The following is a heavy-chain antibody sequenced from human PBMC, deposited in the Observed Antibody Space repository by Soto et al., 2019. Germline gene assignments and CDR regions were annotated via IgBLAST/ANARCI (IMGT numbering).Heavy chain of an antibody. Sequence: PGGSLRLSCAASGFTFSSYAMSWVRQAPGKGLEWVSAISGSGGSTYYADSVKGRFTISRDNSKNTLYLQMNSLRAEDTAVYYCAKGVVATSYYYYYGMDVWGQGTTVTVSS. CDR3: AKGVVATSYYYYYGMDV. D-gene: IGHD5-12*01. J-gene: IGHJ6*02. CDR2: ISGSGGST. V-gene: IGHV3-23*01. CDR1: GFTFSSYA.